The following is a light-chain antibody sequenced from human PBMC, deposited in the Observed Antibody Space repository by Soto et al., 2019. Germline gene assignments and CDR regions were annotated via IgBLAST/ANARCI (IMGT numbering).Light chain of an antibody. J-gene: IGKJ5*01. Sequence: ENVLTQSPSTLSLSPRERAALSCRASLSIRRASLAWYQKKRGQPPRPLIDDASTIDTGIPDRFSGSESVTDFTLTISRLVPEDSAVYEGQQDGYSSFNFSKGTRLEI. CDR2: DAS. CDR1: LSIRRAS. CDR3: QQDGYSSFN. V-gene: IGKV3-20*01.